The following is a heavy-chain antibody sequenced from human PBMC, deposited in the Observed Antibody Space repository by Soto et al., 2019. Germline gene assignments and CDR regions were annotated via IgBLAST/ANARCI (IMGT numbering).Heavy chain of an antibody. CDR2: ISHSGST. V-gene: IGHV4-30-2*01. Sequence: SETLSLTCSVSGVSIPRGPSSWTWVRQPPGKGLEWSAYISHSGSTYYNPSLKGRVTVSVDRSKNQFSLKLDSVSAADTAIYFCVRESAPSGPNYFDTWGPGTLVTVSS. CDR1: GVSIPRGPSS. J-gene: IGHJ5*02. CDR3: VRESAPSGPNYFDT. D-gene: IGHD2-8*01.